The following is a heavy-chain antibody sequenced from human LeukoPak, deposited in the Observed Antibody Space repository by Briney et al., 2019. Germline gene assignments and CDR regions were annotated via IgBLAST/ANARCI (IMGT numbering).Heavy chain of an antibody. CDR2: IYSGGGT. CDR1: GFTVSSNY. J-gene: IGHJ3*02. V-gene: IGHV3-53*01. Sequence: GGALRLSGAASGFTVSSNYMSGLRQPAGKGLEGVSVIYSGGGTYYADSLKGRLTISRDNSKNRLYLQMNSVSAEDTAVYYCARDDTYYYDFDIWGQGTMVTVSS. CDR3: ARDDTYYYDFDI. D-gene: IGHD3-10*01.